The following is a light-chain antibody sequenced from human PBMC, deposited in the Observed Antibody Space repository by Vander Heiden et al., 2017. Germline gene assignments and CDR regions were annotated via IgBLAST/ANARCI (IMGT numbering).Light chain of an antibody. Sequence: QSVLTQPPSASGTPGQRVTISCSGSSSNIGSNYVYWYQQLPGTAPKLLIYMNNQRPSGVPDRFSGSKSGTSASLAISGLRSEDEAGYYCAAWDDSLSGFYVFGTGTKVTVL. CDR3: AAWDDSLSGFYV. CDR2: MNN. CDR1: SSNIGSNY. J-gene: IGLJ1*01. V-gene: IGLV1-47*01.